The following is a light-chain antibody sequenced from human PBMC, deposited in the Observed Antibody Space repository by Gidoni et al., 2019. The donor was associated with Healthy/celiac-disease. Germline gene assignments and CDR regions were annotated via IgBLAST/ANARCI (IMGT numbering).Light chain of an antibody. CDR2: DAS. J-gene: IGKJ3*01. CDR1: PDISNY. Sequence: DIQMTLYPSSLSASVGDRATITCQASPDISNYLNWYQQKPGKAPKLLIYDASNLETGVPSRFSGSGSGTDFTFTISSLQPEDIATYYCQQYDNLPFTFGPXTKVDIK. CDR3: QQYDNLPFT. V-gene: IGKV1-33*01.